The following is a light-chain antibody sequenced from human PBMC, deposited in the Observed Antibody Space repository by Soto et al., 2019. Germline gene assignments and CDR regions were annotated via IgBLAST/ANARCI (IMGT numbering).Light chain of an antibody. Sequence: QSALTQPASVSGSPGQSITISCTRTSSDVGSRNLVSWYQQYPGKAPKLIIFEASKRPSGVSNRFSGSKSGSTASLTISGLQAEDEADYYCCSHAGSSNYVFGTGTKVTVL. CDR2: EAS. CDR1: SSDVGSRNL. V-gene: IGLV2-23*01. J-gene: IGLJ1*01. CDR3: CSHAGSSNYV.